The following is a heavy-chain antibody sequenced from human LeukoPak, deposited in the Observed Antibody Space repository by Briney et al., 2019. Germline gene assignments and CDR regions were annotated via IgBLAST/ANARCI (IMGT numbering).Heavy chain of an antibody. CDR3: AKGPRIAAAGTVDY. CDR2: ISGSGGST. V-gene: IGHV3-23*01. Sequence: GGSLRLSCAASGFTFSSYAMSWVRQAPGKGLEWVSDISGSGGSTYYADSVKGRFTISRDNSKNTLYLQMNSLRAEDTAVYYCAKGPRIAAAGTVDYWGQGTLVTVSS. J-gene: IGHJ4*02. CDR1: GFTFSSYA. D-gene: IGHD6-13*01.